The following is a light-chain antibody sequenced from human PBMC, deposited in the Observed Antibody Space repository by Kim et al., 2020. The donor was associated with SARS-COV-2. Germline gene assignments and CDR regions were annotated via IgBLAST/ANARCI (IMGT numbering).Light chain of an antibody. CDR3: QQYDNWRT. CDR1: QSVSRN. J-gene: IGKJ1*01. V-gene: IGKV3-15*01. CDR2: GAS. Sequence: VSPGRGATRACRARQSVSRNLAWYQQKPGQAPRLLIYGASTRATGIPARFSGSGSGTEFTLTISSLQSEDFAVYYCQQYDNWRTFGQGTKVDIK.